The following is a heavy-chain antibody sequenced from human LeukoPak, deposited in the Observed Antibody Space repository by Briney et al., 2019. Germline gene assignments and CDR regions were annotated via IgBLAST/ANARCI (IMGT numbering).Heavy chain of an antibody. V-gene: IGHV3-23*01. CDR2: ISGSGGST. Sequence: GGSLRLSCAASGFTFSSYAMSRVRQAPGKGLEWVSAISGSGGSTYYADSVKGRFTISRDNSKNTLYLQMNSLRAEDTAVYYCATSYYYGSGSYYSGPAPMDDWGKGTTVTVSS. J-gene: IGHJ6*04. CDR3: ATSYYYGSGSYYSGPAPMDD. D-gene: IGHD3-10*01. CDR1: GFTFSSYA.